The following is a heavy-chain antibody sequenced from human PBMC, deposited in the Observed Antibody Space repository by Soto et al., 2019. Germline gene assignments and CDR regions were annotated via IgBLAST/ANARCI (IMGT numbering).Heavy chain of an antibody. CDR2: IRSKAYSATT. J-gene: IGHJ6*02. V-gene: IGHV3-49*04. Sequence: HSRTGSGLWFGGNWLSWGRQAPGKGLEWVGLIRSKAYSATTEYAASVRGRFTISRDDSNSIAYLHIYSLKVEATAVYYCARLYGGWAFSHWDVWA. D-gene: IGHD2-21*01. CDR3: ARLYGGWAFSHWDV. CDR1: GLWFGGNW.